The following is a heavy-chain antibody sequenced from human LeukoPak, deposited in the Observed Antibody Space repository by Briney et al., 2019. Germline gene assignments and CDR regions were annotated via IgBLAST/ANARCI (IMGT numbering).Heavy chain of an antibody. D-gene: IGHD3-22*01. CDR2: ISWNSGSI. J-gene: IGHJ4*02. CDR1: GFTFDDYA. V-gene: IGHV3-9*01. Sequence: GGSLRLSCAASGFTFDDYAMHWVRQAPGKGLEWVSGISWNSGSIGYADSVKGRLTISRDNAKDSLYLQMNSLRAEDTALYYCAKDKGLYYDSSGSVDYWGQGTLVTVSS. CDR3: AKDKGLYYDSSGSVDY.